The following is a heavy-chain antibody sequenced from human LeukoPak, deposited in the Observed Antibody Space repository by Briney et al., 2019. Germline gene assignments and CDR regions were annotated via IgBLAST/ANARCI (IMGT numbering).Heavy chain of an antibody. D-gene: IGHD2-15*01. Sequence: GGSLRLSCTASGFTFSSYAMSWVRQAPGKGPEWVSALSGSGANTYYVDSVKGRFTTSRDNSRNTLYLQMNSLRAEDTAVYYCANDVGSSTTPDVWGKGTTVAVSS. J-gene: IGHJ6*04. CDR3: ANDVGSSTTPDV. CDR1: GFTFSSYA. CDR2: LSGSGANT. V-gene: IGHV3-23*01.